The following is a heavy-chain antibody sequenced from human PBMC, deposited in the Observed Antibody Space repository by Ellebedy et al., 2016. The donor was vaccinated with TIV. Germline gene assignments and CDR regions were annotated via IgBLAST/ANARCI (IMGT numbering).Heavy chain of an antibody. CDR1: GYRFSSYW. V-gene: IGHV5-51*01. CDR2: IFPGDSET. Sequence: GESLKISXKSSGYRFSSYWIDWVRQMPGKGLEWMGIIFPGDSETIYRPSFQGQVTFSVDKSISTVSLQWRSLKASDSAIYFCARRRGSGNSAPLDYWGQGTLVTVSS. D-gene: IGHD3-10*01. J-gene: IGHJ4*02. CDR3: ARRRGSGNSAPLDY.